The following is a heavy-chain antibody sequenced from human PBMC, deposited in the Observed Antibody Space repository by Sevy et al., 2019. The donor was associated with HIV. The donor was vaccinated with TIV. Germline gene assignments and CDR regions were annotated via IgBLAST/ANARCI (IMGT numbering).Heavy chain of an antibody. CDR1: GFTFTYAW. Sequence: GGSLRLSCAASGFTFTYAWMSWVRQAPGKGLEWVGRIKSKPDGGTTDYAAPVKGRFTISRDDSKNTVYLQMNSLKTGDTAVYYCATDHIIVLLVTDGMDVWGQGTTVTVSS. V-gene: IGHV3-15*01. CDR2: IKSKPDGGTT. J-gene: IGHJ6*02. D-gene: IGHD2-8*02. CDR3: ATDHIIVLLVTDGMDV.